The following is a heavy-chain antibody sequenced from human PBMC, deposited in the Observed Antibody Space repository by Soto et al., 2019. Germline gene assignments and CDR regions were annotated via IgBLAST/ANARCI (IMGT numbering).Heavy chain of an antibody. CDR2: VTCNSDST. V-gene: IGHV3-23*01. J-gene: IGHJ4*02. Sequence: GALRLYCAASVFTFRSYAMSWVRHAPGRGLEWVSGVTCNSDSTYYADAVKGRFTISRDNSKNTLYMQMNSLRAEDTAVYYCPKGTSGYYYDYWGQGARGDVSS. CDR1: VFTFRSYA. CDR3: PKGTSGYYYDY. D-gene: IGHD3-22*01.